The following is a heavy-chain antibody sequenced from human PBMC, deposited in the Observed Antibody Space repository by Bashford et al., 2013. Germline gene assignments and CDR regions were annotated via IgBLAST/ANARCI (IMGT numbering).Heavy chain of an antibody. D-gene: IGHD1-14*01. J-gene: IGHJ4*02. CDR3: ARDGIDGALDY. Sequence: VRQAPGKGLEWVAVIWYDGSNKYYADSVKGRFTISRDNSKNTLYLQMNSLRAEDTAVYYCARDGIDGALDYWGQGALVTVSS. CDR2: IWYDGSNK. V-gene: IGHV3-33*01.